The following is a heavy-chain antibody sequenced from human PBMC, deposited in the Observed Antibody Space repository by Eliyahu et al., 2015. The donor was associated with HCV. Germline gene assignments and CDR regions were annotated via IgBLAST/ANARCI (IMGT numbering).Heavy chain of an antibody. V-gene: IGHV3-66*01. CDR3: AXGKGYGEYNK. Sequence: EVQLVESGGALVQPGGSLXLACAASGITVTANYMTWVRQAPGRGREWVSGVYSXGSTYYADSVKGRFIISRDSSKNTLYLQMNNLSVGDTAVYYCAXGKGYGEYNKWGQGTLVTVSS. CDR1: GITVTANY. CDR2: VYSXGST. J-gene: IGHJ4*02. D-gene: IGHD4-17*01.